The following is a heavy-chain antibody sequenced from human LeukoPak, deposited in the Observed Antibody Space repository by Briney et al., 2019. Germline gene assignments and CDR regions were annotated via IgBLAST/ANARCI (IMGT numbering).Heavy chain of an antibody. CDR2: ISYDGSNK. V-gene: IGHV3-30*18. J-gene: IGHJ4*02. CDR1: GFTFSSYG. D-gene: IGHD3-9*01. Sequence: PGRSLRLSCAASGFTFSSYGMHWVRQAPGKELEWVAVISYDGSNKYYADSVKGRFTISRDNSKNTLYLQMNSLRAEDTAVYYCAKGARYDILTGDYWGQGTLVTVSS. CDR3: AKGARYDILTGDY.